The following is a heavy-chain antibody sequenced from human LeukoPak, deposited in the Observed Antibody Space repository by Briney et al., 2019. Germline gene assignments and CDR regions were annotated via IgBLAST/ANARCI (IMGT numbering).Heavy chain of an antibody. CDR3: ARDHNWAFDN. J-gene: IGHJ4*02. CDR1: GFTFSDYS. Sequence: GGSLRLSCAASGFTFSDYSMNWVRQAPGKGLEWISYIGLGSGFVSYADSVKGRFTISSDTATKSVYLQMDSLRAEDTAVYYCARDHNWAFDNWGQGTLVTVSS. V-gene: IGHV3-21*05. CDR2: IGLGSGFV. D-gene: IGHD1-20*01.